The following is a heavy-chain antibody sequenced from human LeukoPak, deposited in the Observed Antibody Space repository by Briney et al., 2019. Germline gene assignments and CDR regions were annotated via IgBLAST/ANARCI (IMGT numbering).Heavy chain of an antibody. Sequence: SETLSLTCTVSGGSISSHYWSWIRQPPGKGLEWIGYIYYSGSTNYNPSLKSRVTISVDTSKNQFSLKLSSATAADTAVYYCARASTLYSLGKYYYYMDVWGKGTTVTVSS. V-gene: IGHV4-59*11. CDR2: IYYSGST. CDR3: ARASTLYSLGKYYYYMDV. J-gene: IGHJ6*03. D-gene: IGHD1-26*01. CDR1: GGSISSHY.